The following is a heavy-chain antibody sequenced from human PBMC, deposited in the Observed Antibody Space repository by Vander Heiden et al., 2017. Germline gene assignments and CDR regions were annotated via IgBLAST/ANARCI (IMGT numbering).Heavy chain of an antibody. D-gene: IGHD3-22*01. CDR2: IDYSGST. CDR3: ARTQRTTYYYDSSGPAAFDI. Sequence: QLQLQESGPGLAKPSETLSPTCSVSGGSISSSSYYWGWISQPQGKGLEWIGSIDYSGSTYYNPSLKSRVTISVDTSKNQFSLKLSSVTAADTAVYYCARTQRTTYYYDSSGPAAFDIWGQGTMVTVSS. V-gene: IGHV4-39*01. CDR1: GGSISSSSYY. J-gene: IGHJ3*02.